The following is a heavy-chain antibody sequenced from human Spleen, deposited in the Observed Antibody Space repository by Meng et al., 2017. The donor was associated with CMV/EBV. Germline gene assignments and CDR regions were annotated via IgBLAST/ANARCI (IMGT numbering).Heavy chain of an antibody. CDR3: ATFGHCSGGSCFTYNYYGMDV. CDR1: GFTFSTYY. CDR2: ITSSSTTI. Sequence: GESLKISCAASGFTFSTYYMSWVRQAPGKGLEWVSQITSSSTTIYYADSVRGRFTISRDNAQNSLYLQMISLRAEDTAVYYCATFGHCSGGSCFTYNYYGMDVWGQGTTVTVSS. V-gene: IGHV3-11*01. J-gene: IGHJ6*02. D-gene: IGHD2-15*01.